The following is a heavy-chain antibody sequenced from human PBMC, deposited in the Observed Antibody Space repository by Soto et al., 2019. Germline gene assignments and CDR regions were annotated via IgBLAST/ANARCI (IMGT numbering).Heavy chain of an antibody. D-gene: IGHD5-12*01. CDR1: GYTFSSYH. Sequence: QVQLVQSGAEVKKPGASVKVSCEASGYTFSSYHISWVRQARGQGLEWMGWVNPNSNETDYAQKFQGRVTMTGNTSIRTAYMELSSLRSDDTAVYYCVRSGRRSGIDYWGQGTLVTVSS. CDR2: VNPNSNET. V-gene: IGHV1-8*01. CDR3: VRSGRRSGIDY. J-gene: IGHJ4*02.